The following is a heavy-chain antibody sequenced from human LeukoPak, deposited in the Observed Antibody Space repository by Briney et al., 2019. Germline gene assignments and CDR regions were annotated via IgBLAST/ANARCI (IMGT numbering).Heavy chain of an antibody. CDR3: ASVNSGYDFCFYYYIDV. D-gene: IGHD5-12*01. CDR1: GFTFSSYS. V-gene: IGHV3-21*01. Sequence: GGSLRLSCAASGFTFSSYSMNWVRQAPGKGLEWVSSISGSSSYIYYADSVKGRFTISRDTAKNSLYLQLNSLRAEDTAVYYRASVNSGYDFCFYYYIDVWRKATTLTHSS. J-gene: IGHJ6*03. CDR2: ISGSSSYI.